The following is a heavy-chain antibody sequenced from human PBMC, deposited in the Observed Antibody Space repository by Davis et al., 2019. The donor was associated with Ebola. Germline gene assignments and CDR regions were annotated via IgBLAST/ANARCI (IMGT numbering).Heavy chain of an antibody. CDR3: ATTLEFTSGELYRRYGMYV. Sequence: AASVKVSCKASGGTFNTYVFNWVRQAPGQGLEWMGGIIPMFGTPNYAQKFHGRVTITAEEFTSTVYMELSGLSSEDTAVYYCATTLEFTSGELYRRYGMYVWGQGTTVSVSS. CDR2: IIPMFGTP. D-gene: IGHD3-10*01. J-gene: IGHJ6*02. V-gene: IGHV1-69*13. CDR1: GGTFNTYV.